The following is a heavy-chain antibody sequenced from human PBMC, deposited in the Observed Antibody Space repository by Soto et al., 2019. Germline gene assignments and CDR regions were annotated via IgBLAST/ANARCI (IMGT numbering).Heavy chain of an antibody. CDR2: ISDSGGTT. CDR1: GFTFSSYA. J-gene: IGHJ4*02. D-gene: IGHD2-15*01. Sequence: EVQLLESGGGLVQPGGSLRLSCAASGFTFSSYAMSWVRQAPGKGLEWVSVISDSGGTTYYADSVKGRFTISRDNSENTLYLQMNSLRAEDTAVYYGAKDEGASYSVFDCWGQGTLVTVSS. V-gene: IGHV3-23*01. CDR3: AKDEGASYSVFDC.